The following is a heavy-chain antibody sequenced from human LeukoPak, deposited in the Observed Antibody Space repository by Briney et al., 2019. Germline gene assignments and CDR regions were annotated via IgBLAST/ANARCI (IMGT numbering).Heavy chain of an antibody. CDR1: GFTFSSYA. CDR3: ARASGSGWYIDWFDP. D-gene: IGHD6-19*01. Sequence: GGSLRLSCAASGFTFSSYAMHWVRQAPGKGLEWVAVISYDGSNKYYADSVKGRFTISRDNSKNTLYLQMNSLRAEDTAVYYCARASGSGWYIDWFDPWGQGTLVTVSS. J-gene: IGHJ5*02. V-gene: IGHV3-30-3*01. CDR2: ISYDGSNK.